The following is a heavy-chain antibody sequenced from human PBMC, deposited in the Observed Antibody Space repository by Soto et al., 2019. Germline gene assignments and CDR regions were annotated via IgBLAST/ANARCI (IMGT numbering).Heavy chain of an antibody. V-gene: IGHV3-23*01. Sequence: GSLRLSCAASGFTFSSYAMSWVRQAPGKGLECVLAISVIGGSTYYADSVKGRFTISRDNSKNTLYLQMNSLRAEDTAVYYCARPSGYYYFDAFDIWGQGTMVTVSS. CDR1: GFTFSSYA. CDR2: ISVIGGST. CDR3: ARPSGYYYFDAFDI. D-gene: IGHD3-22*01. J-gene: IGHJ3*02.